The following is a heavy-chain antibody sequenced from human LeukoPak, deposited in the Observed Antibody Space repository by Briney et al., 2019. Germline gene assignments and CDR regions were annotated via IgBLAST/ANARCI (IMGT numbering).Heavy chain of an antibody. CDR2: IGTAGDT. Sequence: GGSLRLSCAASGFTFSSYDMHWVRQATGKGLEWVSAIGTAGDTYYPGSVKGRFTISRENAKNSLYLQMNSLRAGDTAVYYCARVRKYSGYYSWYFDLGPWHPGHCLL. V-gene: IGHV3-13*01. CDR1: GFTFSSYD. CDR3: ARVRKYSGYYSWYFDL. J-gene: IGHJ2*01. D-gene: IGHD5-12*01.